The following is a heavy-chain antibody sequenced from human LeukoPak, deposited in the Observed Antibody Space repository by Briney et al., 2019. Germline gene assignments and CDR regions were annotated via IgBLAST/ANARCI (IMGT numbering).Heavy chain of an antibody. Sequence: GGSLRLSCAASGITFSSYGMHWVRQAPGKGLEWVAFIRYDGSNKYYADSVKGRFTISRDNSKNTLYLQMNSLRAEDTAVYYCAKVRIAAAGTDAFDIWGQGTMVTVSS. D-gene: IGHD6-13*01. CDR2: IRYDGSNK. CDR1: GITFSSYG. V-gene: IGHV3-30*02. CDR3: AKVRIAAAGTDAFDI. J-gene: IGHJ3*02.